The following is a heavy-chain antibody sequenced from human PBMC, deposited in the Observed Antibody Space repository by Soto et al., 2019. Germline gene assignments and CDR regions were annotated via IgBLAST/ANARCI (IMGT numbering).Heavy chain of an antibody. J-gene: IGHJ6*02. V-gene: IGHV3-30*18. D-gene: IGHD6-13*01. CDR2: ISYDGSNK. CDR3: AKDQDSSSWYPYYYGMDV. Sequence: PGGSLRLSCAASGFTFSSYGMHWVRQAPGKGLEWVAVISYDGSNKYYADSVKGRFTISRDNSKNTLYLQMNSLRAEDAAVYYCAKDQDSSSWYPYYYGMDVWGQGTTVTVSS. CDR1: GFTFSSYG.